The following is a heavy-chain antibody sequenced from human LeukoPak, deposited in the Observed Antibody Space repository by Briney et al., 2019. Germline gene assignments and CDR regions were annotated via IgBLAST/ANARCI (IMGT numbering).Heavy chain of an antibody. Sequence: SETLSLTCTVSGGSISSGNYYWTWIRQPAGKGLEWIGRIYTSGSTNYNPSLKSRVTISVDTSKNQFSLKLSSVTAADTAVYYCATTQWELHKGFDSWGQGTLVTVSS. J-gene: IGHJ4*02. D-gene: IGHD1-26*01. V-gene: IGHV4-61*02. CDR2: IYTSGST. CDR1: GGSISSGNYY. CDR3: ATTQWELHKGFDS.